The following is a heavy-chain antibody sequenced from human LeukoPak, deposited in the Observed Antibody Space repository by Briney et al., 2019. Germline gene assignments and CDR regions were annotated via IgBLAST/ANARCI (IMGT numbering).Heavy chain of an antibody. J-gene: IGHJ4*02. CDR3: ARDVLGVGFDYDSSGAFDY. D-gene: IGHD3-22*01. V-gene: IGHV3-74*01. Sequence: PGGSLRLSCAASGFTFRGYWMHWVRQAPGKGLVWVSRVNSDGIITTYADSVKGRFTISRDNAGNTLYLQMNTLRAEDTAVYYCARDVLGVGFDYDSSGAFDYWGQGTLVTVSS. CDR2: VNSDGIIT. CDR1: GFTFRGYW.